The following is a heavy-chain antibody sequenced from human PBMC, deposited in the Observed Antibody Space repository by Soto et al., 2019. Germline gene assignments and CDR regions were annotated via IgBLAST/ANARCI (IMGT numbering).Heavy chain of an antibody. CDR1: GYSFNSYW. D-gene: IGHD6-19*01. Sequence: GESLKISCKGSGYSFNSYWIGWVRQMPGKGLEWMGIIYPGDSDTRYSPSFQGKVTISADKSISTAYLQWSSLKASDTAMYYCARLSDFKERYFRSGWNYYGMDVWGQGVTVTVA. CDR3: ARLSDFKERYFRSGWNYYGMDV. CDR2: IYPGDSDT. V-gene: IGHV5-51*01. J-gene: IGHJ6*02.